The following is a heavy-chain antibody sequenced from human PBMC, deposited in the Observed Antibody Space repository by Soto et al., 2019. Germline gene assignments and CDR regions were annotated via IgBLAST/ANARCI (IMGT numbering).Heavy chain of an antibody. CDR2: ISPYNSNT. CDR1: CYTFTNNG. CDR3: ARDPSVTFPANTPTILHS. J-gene: IGHJ4*02. Sequence: SVKFPCRACCYTFTNNGNSWVLQAPGKAVEWRGWISPYNSNTNYAQKLQRRVTMTTDTSTSTAYMELTSLRADGKAVYQCARDPSVTFPANTPTILHSWGQG. V-gene: IGHV1-18*01.